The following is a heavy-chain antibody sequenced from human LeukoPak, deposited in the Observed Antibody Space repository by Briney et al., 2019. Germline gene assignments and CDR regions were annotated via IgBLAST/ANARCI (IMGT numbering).Heavy chain of an antibody. CDR3: ARDDSSDTDV. J-gene: IGHJ6*04. V-gene: IGHV3-21*01. Sequence: PGESLRLSCAASGFTFSSYSMNWVRQAPGKGLEWVSSISSSSSYIYYADSVKGRFTISRDNAKNSLYLQMNSLRAEDTAVYYCARDDSSDTDVWGKGTTVTVSS. D-gene: IGHD3-22*01. CDR1: GFTFSSYS. CDR2: ISSSSSYI.